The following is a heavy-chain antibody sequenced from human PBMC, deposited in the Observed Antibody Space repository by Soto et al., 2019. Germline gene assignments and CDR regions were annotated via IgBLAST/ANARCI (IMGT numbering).Heavy chain of an antibody. CDR3: ARRDHFVWSCPFDL. J-gene: IGHJ5*01. D-gene: IGHD3-10*01. V-gene: IGHV4-59*12. CDR1: GGSISTYY. Sequence: SETLSLTCTVCGGSISTYYWYWLRQPPGQGLECIGYIYYSGNTNYSPSLKSRVTISIDTSKNHFSLKLSSVTAADTAVYYCARRDHFVWSCPFDLWGQGTLVTVSS. CDR2: IYYSGNT.